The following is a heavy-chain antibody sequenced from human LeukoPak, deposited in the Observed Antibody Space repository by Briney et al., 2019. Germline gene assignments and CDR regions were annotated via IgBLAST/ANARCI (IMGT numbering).Heavy chain of an antibody. D-gene: IGHD6-13*01. CDR1: GYTFTSYG. CDR2: IRAYNGNT. CDR3: ARDSTTGYSSSWWIAYYFDY. V-gene: IGHV1-18*01. J-gene: IGHJ4*02. Sequence: ASVKVSCKASGYTFTSYGISWVRQAPGQGLEWMGWIRAYNGNTDYAQKLQDRVTVTTDTSTSTAYMELRSLRSDDTAVYYCARDSTTGYSSSWWIAYYFDYWGQGTLVTVSS.